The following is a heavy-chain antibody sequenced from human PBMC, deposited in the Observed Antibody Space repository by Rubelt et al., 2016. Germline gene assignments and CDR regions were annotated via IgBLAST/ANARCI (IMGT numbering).Heavy chain of an antibody. D-gene: IGHD3-16*01. CDR1: GFALSAYA. CDR2: ISGSAAHI. Sequence: EVQLVESGGGLVQPGGSLRLSCAASGFALSAYAMTWVRQAPGKGLEWISAISGSAAHILHADPVEGCLTISRVNSKNTLYLQRSRLRVGYTAGYYCAKDVSQWGMSRYYDYWGQGTRVTVSA. J-gene: IGHJ4*02. CDR3: AKDVSQWGMSRYYDY. V-gene: IGHV3-23*04.